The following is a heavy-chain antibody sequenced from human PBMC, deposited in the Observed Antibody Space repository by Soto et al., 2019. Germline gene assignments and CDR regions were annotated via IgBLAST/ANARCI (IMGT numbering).Heavy chain of an antibody. CDR1: GGSINSGDYY. D-gene: IGHD5-12*01. CDR2: MYYSGSN. V-gene: IGHV4-30-4*01. Sequence: SETLSLTCTVSGGSINSGDYYWSWIRQPPGKGLEWIGYMYYSGSNYYNPSLKSRTTISLHTSKKQFSLKLSSVTAADTAIYYCARIWGEMAMISSWYFDLWGRGTLVTVSS. J-gene: IGHJ2*01. CDR3: ARIWGEMAMISSWYFDL.